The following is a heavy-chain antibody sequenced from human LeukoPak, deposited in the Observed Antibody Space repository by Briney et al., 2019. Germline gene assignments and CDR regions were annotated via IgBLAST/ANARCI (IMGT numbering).Heavy chain of an antibody. CDR2: ISSSSSYI. D-gene: IGHD1-26*01. J-gene: IGHJ4*02. CDR3: ARGTRSGSYLNFDY. Sequence: GGSLRLSCAASGFTFSSYSMNWVRQAPGKGLEWVSSISSSSSYIYYADSVKGRFTISRDNAKNSLYLQMNSLRAEDTAVYYCARGTRSGSYLNFDYWGQGTLVTVSS. V-gene: IGHV3-21*01. CDR1: GFTFSSYS.